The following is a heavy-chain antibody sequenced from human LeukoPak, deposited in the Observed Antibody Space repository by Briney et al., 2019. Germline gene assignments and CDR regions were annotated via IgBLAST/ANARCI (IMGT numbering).Heavy chain of an antibody. CDR3: AKDREWLQLQGFDY. D-gene: IGHD5-24*01. J-gene: IGHJ4*02. V-gene: IGHV3-30*02. Sequence: GGSLRLSCAASGFTFNSYAMHWVRQAPGKGLEWVAFIRYDGSNKYYADSVKGRFTISRDNSKNTLYLQMNSLRAEDTAVYYCAKDREWLQLQGFDYWGQGTLVTVSS. CDR2: IRYDGSNK. CDR1: GFTFNSYA.